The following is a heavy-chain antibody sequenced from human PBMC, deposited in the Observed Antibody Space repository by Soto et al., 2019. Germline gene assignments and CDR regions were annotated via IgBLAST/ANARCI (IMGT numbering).Heavy chain of an antibody. J-gene: IGHJ6*02. D-gene: IGHD2-2*01. CDR3: ARDLGRTAAGYYYYYAMDV. CDR1: GFTFSNYW. CDR2: IKQDGSEK. Sequence: GGSLRLSCAASGFTFSNYWMNWVRQAPGKGLEWVANIKQDGSEKYFVDSVKGRFTISRDNAKNSLYLQMNSLRAEDTAVYYCARDLGRTAAGYYYYYAMDVWGQGTTVTASS. V-gene: IGHV3-7*01.